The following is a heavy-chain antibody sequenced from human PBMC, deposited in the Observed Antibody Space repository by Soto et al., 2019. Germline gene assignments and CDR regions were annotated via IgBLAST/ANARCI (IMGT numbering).Heavy chain of an antibody. Sequence: EVQLLESGGGLVQPGGSLRLSCTASGFSCSDFAMSWVRQAPGKGLEWVSTITKSGDNTYYADSVKGRVTISKDNSKNTLYLQVNSLSAEDNAIYFCATEQAAAATGDAFDVWGQGTMVTVSP. D-gene: IGHD6-13*01. CDR2: ITKSGDNT. CDR3: ATEQAAAATGDAFDV. J-gene: IGHJ3*01. V-gene: IGHV3-23*01. CDR1: GFSCSDFA.